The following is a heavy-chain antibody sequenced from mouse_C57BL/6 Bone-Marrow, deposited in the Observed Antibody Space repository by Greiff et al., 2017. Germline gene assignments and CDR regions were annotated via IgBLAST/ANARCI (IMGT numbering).Heavy chain of an antibody. CDR1: GFSFNTYA. V-gene: IGHV10-1*01. CDR2: IRSKSNNYAT. Sequence: EVKLVESGGGLVQPKGSLKLSCAASGFSFNTYAMNWVRQAPGKGLEWVARIRSKSNNYATYYADSVKDRFTISRDDSESMLYLQMNNLKTEDTAMYYCVRGVSMVTTGEWFAYWGQGTLVTVSA. CDR3: VRGVSMVTTGEWFAY. J-gene: IGHJ3*01. D-gene: IGHD2-2*01.